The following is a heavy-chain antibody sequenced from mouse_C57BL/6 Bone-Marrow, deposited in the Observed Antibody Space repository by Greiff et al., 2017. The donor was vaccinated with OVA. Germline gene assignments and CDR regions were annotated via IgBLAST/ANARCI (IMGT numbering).Heavy chain of an antibody. J-gene: IGHJ4*01. CDR1: GYTFTSYW. V-gene: IGHV1-53*01. CDR3: ARGELLMGDYSMDY. Sequence: VQLQQPGTELVKPGASVKLSCKASGYTFTSYWMHWVKQRPGQGLEWIGNLNPSNGGTKYNEKFKSKATLTVANSSSTAYMQSSSLTYEDAAVYYGARGELLMGDYSMDYWGQGTSVTVSS. D-gene: IGHD1-1*01. CDR2: LNPSNGGT.